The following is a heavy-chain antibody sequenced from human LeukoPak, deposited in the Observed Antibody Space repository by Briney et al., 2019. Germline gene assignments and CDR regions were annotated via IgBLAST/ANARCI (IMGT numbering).Heavy chain of an antibody. V-gene: IGHV1-8*01. CDR3: AGSLGYCTSNVCYLKY. J-gene: IGHJ4*02. CDR2: MNPNSGNT. Sequence: AASVKVSCKASGYTFTSYDINWVRQATGQGLEWMGWMNPNSGNTGYAQKFQGRVTMTRNTSISTAYMELSSLRSEDTAVYYCAGSLGYCTSNVCYLKYWGQGTLVTVSS. CDR1: GYTFTSYD. D-gene: IGHD2-8*01.